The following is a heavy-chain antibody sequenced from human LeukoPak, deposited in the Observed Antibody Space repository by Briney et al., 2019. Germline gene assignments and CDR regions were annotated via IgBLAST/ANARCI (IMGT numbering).Heavy chain of an antibody. Sequence: GGSLRLSCAASGFTFTNYAMSWVRQAPGKGLEWVSSISDRGDRQYYADSVKGRFTISRDNAKNSLYLQMNSLRAEDTAVYYCARVADYDSSGYRDWGQGTLVTVSS. CDR2: ISDRGDRQ. CDR3: ARVADYDSSGYRD. CDR1: GFTFTNYA. D-gene: IGHD3-22*01. V-gene: IGHV3-23*01. J-gene: IGHJ4*02.